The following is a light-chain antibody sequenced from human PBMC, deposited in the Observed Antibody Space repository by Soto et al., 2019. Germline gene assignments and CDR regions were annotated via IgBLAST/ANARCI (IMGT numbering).Light chain of an antibody. CDR3: QQYNNWPPGT. Sequence: EIVLTQSPGTLSLSPGERATLSCRASQSVSSSYLAWYQQKPGQAPRLLIYGASNRATGIPDRISGSGSGTEFTLTISSLQSEDFAVYYCQQYNNWPPGTFGQGTKVDIK. J-gene: IGKJ1*01. CDR1: QSVSSSY. V-gene: IGKV3-20*01. CDR2: GAS.